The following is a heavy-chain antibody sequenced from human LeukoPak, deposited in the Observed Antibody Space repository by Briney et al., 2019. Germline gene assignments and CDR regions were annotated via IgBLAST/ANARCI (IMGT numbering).Heavy chain of an antibody. CDR3: ARGGNSYGYLDY. V-gene: IGHV4-59*01. D-gene: IGHD5-18*01. CDR2: IYYSGNT. Sequence: PSETLSLTCAVSGGSIRSFYWSWIRQPPGKGLEWIGYIYYSGNTNYNPSLKSRVTISEDTSKNQFSLKVSSVTAADTAVYYCARGGNSYGYLDYWDQGTLVTVSS. J-gene: IGHJ4*02. CDR1: GGSIRSFY.